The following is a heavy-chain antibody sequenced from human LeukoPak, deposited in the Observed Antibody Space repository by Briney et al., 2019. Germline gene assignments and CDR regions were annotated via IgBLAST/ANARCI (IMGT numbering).Heavy chain of an antibody. J-gene: IGHJ5*02. CDR2: IYTSGST. V-gene: IGHV4-4*07. CDR1: GGSISSYY. D-gene: IGHD6-19*01. CDR3: ARSQYSSGWYLNWFDP. Sequence: PSETLSLTCTVSGGSISSYYWSWIRQPAGKGLEWIGRIYTSGSTNYNPSLKSRVTMSVDTSKNQFSLKLSSVTAADTAVYYCARSQYSSGWYLNWFDPWGQGTLVTVSS.